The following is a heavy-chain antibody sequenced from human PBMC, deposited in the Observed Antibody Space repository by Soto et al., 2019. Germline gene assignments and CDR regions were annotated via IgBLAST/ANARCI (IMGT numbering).Heavy chain of an antibody. CDR2: IYSHDDT. CDR3: ARLHGYCISTSCYVYYAMDV. CDR1: GGSVSSNDYS. D-gene: IGHD2-2*01. J-gene: IGHJ6*02. Sequence: SETLSLTCTVSGGSVSSNDYSWDWFRQSPGKGLEWIGAIYSHDDTHYNPSLLSRVTISVDTSKNEFSLRLNSVTAADTAVYYCARLHGYCISTSCYVYYAMDVWGQGTTVTVSS. V-gene: IGHV4-39*01.